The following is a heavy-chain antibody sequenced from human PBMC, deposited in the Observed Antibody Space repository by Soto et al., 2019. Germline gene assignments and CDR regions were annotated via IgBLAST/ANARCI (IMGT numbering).Heavy chain of an antibody. CDR2: IYYSGTT. V-gene: IGHV4-59*01. D-gene: IGHD3-16*02. J-gene: IGHJ4*02. CDR1: GDSITGYY. Sequence: PSETLSLTCTVSGDSITGYYWSWIRQPPGRGLQWIGYIYYSGTTNYNTNYNPSLVRRVAMSVDTSKNQFSLQVSSLTAADTAVYFCAKYRRTDAEEYTCDYWGPGALLTVSS. CDR3: AKYRRTDAEEYTCDY.